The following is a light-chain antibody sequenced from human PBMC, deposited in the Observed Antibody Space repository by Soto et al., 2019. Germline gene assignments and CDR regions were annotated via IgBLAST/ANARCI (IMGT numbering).Light chain of an antibody. Sequence: ERVLTQSPATLSVSPGVRATLSCRASQSVSGALAWYQQKPGQAPRLLIYGVSIRATGIPARFSGSGSGTEFTLTVSSLQSEDFAVYYCQQYNAWPLTFGGGTKVEIK. V-gene: IGKV3-15*01. CDR2: GVS. CDR1: QSVSGA. CDR3: QQYNAWPLT. J-gene: IGKJ4*01.